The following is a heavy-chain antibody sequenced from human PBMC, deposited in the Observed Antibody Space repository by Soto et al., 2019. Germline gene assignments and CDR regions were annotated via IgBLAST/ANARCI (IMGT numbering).Heavy chain of an antibody. CDR1: GFTFSSYG. CDR2: ISYAGSNK. CDR3: AKTDIVVVPAAMDY. J-gene: IGHJ4*02. D-gene: IGHD2-2*01. V-gene: IGHV3-30*18. Sequence: QVQLVESGGGVVQPGRSLRLSCAASGFTFSSYGMHWVRQAPGKGLEWVAVISYAGSNKYYADSVKGRFTISRDNSKNTLYLQMNSLRAEETAVYYCAKTDIVVVPAAMDYWGQGTLVTVSS.